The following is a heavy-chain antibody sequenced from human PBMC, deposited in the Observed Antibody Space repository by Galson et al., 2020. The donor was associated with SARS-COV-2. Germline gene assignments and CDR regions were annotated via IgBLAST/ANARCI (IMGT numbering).Heavy chain of an antibody. J-gene: IGHJ4*02. Sequence: GGSLRLSCAASGFTFSNYAMHWVRQAPGKGPEWVAVIFSDGSDTYYADSVKGRFTISRDNSKSTVYLQMNSLRADDTAVYYCARGGELRSRCSFDYWGQGTLVTVSS. D-gene: IGHD3-3*01. V-gene: IGHV3-30*04. CDR1: GFTFSNYA. CDR2: IFSDGSDT. CDR3: ARGGELRSRCSFDY.